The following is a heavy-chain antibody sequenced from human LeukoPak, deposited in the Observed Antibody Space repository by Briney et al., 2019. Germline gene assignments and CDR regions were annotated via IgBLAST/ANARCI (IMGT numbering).Heavy chain of an antibody. CDR1: GFTFSSYW. D-gene: IGHD3-3*01. V-gene: IGHV3-7*01. CDR2: IKQDGSEK. Sequence: GGSLRLSCAASGFTFSSYWMSWVRQAPGKGLEWVANIKQDGSEKYYVDSVKGRFTISRDNAKNSLYLQMNSLRAEDTAVYYCARDRITIFGVVIPTVFDYWGQGTLVTVSS. CDR3: ARDRITIFGVVIPTVFDY. J-gene: IGHJ4*02.